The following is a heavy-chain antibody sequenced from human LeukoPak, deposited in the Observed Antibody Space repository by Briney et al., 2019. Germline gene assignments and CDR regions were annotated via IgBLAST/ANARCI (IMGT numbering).Heavy chain of an antibody. V-gene: IGHV3-48*04. CDR3: ARDDPDKDYGMDV. Sequence: GGSLRLSCAASGFTFSTHDLNWVRQAPGKGLEWVSYISSSGSTIYYADSVKGRFTISRDNAKNSLYLQMNSLRAEDTAVYYCARDDPDKDYGMDVWGQGTTVTVSS. D-gene: IGHD3-9*01. J-gene: IGHJ6*02. CDR1: GFTFSTHD. CDR2: ISSSGSTI.